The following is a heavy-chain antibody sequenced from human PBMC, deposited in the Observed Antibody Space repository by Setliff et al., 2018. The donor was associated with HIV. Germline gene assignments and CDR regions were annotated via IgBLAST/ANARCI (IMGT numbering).Heavy chain of an antibody. J-gene: IGHJ4*02. CDR1: GYRFTDFY. CDR3: ARRAEDLAINPPSFDYYVDY. V-gene: IGHV1-2*02. Sequence: ASVKVSCKTFGYRFTDFYVNWVRQAPGQGLEWMGWINPKSGATKNAQKFQGRVTMTRDTSISTVYMELSSLRSDDTALYFCARRAEDLAINPPSFDYYVDYWGQGTPVTVSS. D-gene: IGHD3-9*01. CDR2: INPKSGAT.